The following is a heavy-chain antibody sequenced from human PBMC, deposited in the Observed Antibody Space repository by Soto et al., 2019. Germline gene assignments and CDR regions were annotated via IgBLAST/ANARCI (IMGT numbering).Heavy chain of an antibody. Sequence: VASVKVSCKVSGYTLTELSMHWVRQAPGKGLEWMGGFDPEDGETIYAQKFQGRVTMTEDTSTDTAYMELSSLRSEDTAVYYCATGIAVAGTVVTAMFDYWGQGTLVTDSS. CDR2: FDPEDGET. J-gene: IGHJ4*02. V-gene: IGHV1-24*01. CDR3: ATGIAVAGTVVTAMFDY. CDR1: GYTLTELS. D-gene: IGHD6-19*01.